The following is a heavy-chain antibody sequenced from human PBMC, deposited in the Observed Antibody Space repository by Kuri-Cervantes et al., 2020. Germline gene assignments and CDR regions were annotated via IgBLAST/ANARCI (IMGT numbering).Heavy chain of an antibody. V-gene: IGHV4-34*01. CDR1: GGSFSGYY. D-gene: IGHD6-19*01. J-gene: IGHJ5*02. CDR2: INHSGST. Sequence: ESLKISCAVYGGSFSGYYWSWIRQPPGKGLEWIGEINHSGSTNYNPSLKSRVTISVDTSKNQFSLKLSSVTAADTAVYYCARGRRVFQWLVQGEGNWFDPWGQGTLVTVSS. CDR3: ARGRRVFQWLVQGEGNWFDP.